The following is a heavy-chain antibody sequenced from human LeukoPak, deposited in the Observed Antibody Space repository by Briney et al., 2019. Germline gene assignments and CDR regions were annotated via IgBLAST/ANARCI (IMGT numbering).Heavy chain of an antibody. CDR3: ARDGGYFDWSKPYYYYYYMDV. Sequence: KPSQTLSLTCTVSGGSVSSGSYSWSWIRQPAGKGLEWIGRIYSSGSTNYNPSLKSRVTISVDTSKNQFSLKLSSVTAADTAVYYCARDGGYFDWSKPYYYYYYMDVWGKGTTVTISS. CDR2: IYSSGST. V-gene: IGHV4-61*02. D-gene: IGHD3-9*01. J-gene: IGHJ6*03. CDR1: GGSVSSGSYS.